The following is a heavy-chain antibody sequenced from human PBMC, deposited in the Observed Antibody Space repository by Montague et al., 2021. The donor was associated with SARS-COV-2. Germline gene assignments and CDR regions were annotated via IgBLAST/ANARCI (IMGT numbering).Heavy chain of an antibody. CDR1: GFTFNTHA. Sequence: SLRLSCAVSGFTFNTHAMHWVHQAPGQGLEWVSTISGSGGGTFYADSLQGRFTISRDNGKNSLYLQMNSLRSEDTASYYCAKDSGDSLDNSGHDYDYWGQGTLVTVSS. J-gene: IGHJ4*02. V-gene: IGHV3-43*02. D-gene: IGHD3-22*01. CDR2: ISGSGGGT. CDR3: AKDSGDSLDNSGHDYDY.